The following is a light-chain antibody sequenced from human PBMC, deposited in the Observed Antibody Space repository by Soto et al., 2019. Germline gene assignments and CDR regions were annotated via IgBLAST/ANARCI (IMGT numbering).Light chain of an antibody. CDR2: DAS. CDR1: QTISSW. Sequence: DIQMTQSPSTLSASVGDRVTISCRASQTISSWLAWYQQKPGKAPKLLIYDASSLESGVPSRFSGSGSGTEFTLTISSLQPDDFATYYCQQYNSYSLTFGGGTKVEIK. CDR3: QQYNSYSLT. V-gene: IGKV1-5*01. J-gene: IGKJ4*01.